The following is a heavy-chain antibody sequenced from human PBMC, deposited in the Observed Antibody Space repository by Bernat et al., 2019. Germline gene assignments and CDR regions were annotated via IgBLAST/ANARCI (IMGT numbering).Heavy chain of an antibody. CDR2: IYTSGST. D-gene: IGHD4-17*01. CDR1: GGSISSYY. CDR3: ATTVTTPNWAPNFDY. J-gene: IGHJ4*02. V-gene: IGHV4-4*07. Sequence: QVQLQESGPGLVKPSETLSLTCTVSGGSISSYYWSWIRQPAGKGLEWIGRIYTSGSTNYNPSLKRRVTMSVDTSKNQFSLKLSSVTAADTAVYYCATTVTTPNWAPNFDYWGQGTLVTVSS.